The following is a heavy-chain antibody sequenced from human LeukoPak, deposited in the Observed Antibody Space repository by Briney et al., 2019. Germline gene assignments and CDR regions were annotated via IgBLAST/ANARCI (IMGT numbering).Heavy chain of an antibody. CDR1: GFTFSSYG. CDR3: AKEGGGYYDSRPMYYFDY. CDR2: IRYDGSNK. D-gene: IGHD3-22*01. Sequence: GGSLRLSCAASGFTFSSYGMHWVRQAPGKGLEWVAFIRYDGSNKYYADSVKGRFTISRDNSKNTLYLQMNSLRAEDTAVYYCAKEGGGYYDSRPMYYFDYWGQGTLVTVSS. J-gene: IGHJ4*02. V-gene: IGHV3-30*02.